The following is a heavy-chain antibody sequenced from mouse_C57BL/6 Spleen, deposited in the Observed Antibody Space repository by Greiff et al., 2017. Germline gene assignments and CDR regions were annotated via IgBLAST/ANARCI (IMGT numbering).Heavy chain of an antibody. Sequence: EVKLQQSGAELVRPGASVKLSCTASGFNIKDDYMHWVKQRPEQGLEWIGWIDPENGDTEYASKFQGKATITADTSSNTAYLQLSSLTSEDTAVYYCTRTVVATGGYYFDYWGQGTTLTVSS. J-gene: IGHJ2*01. CDR1: GFNIKDDY. V-gene: IGHV14-4*01. D-gene: IGHD1-1*01. CDR2: IDPENGDT. CDR3: TRTVVATGGYYFDY.